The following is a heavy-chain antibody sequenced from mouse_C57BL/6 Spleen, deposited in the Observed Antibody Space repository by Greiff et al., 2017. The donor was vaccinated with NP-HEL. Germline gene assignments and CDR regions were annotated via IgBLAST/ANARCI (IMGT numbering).Heavy chain of an antibody. CDR1: GYTFTDYN. CDR3: AREGTGAWFAY. Sequence: EVQLQQSGPELVKMSCKASGYTFTDYNMHWVKQSHGKSLEWIGYINPNNGGTSYNQKFKGKATLTVNKSSSTAYMELRSLTSEDSAVYYCAREGTGAWFAYWGQGTLVTVSA. D-gene: IGHD4-1*01. V-gene: IGHV1-22*01. J-gene: IGHJ3*01. CDR2: INPNNGGT.